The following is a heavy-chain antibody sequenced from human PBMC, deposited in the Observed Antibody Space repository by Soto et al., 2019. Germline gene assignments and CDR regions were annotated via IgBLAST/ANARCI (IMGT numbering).Heavy chain of an antibody. V-gene: IGHV1-18*01. J-gene: IGHJ4*02. CDR1: GYTFTSYG. CDR2: ISAYNGNT. CDR3: ARPTRSYITMVRGYYFDY. D-gene: IGHD3-10*01. Sequence: ASVKVSCKASGYTFTSYGISWVRQAPGQGLEWMGWISAYNGNTNYAQKLQGRVTMTTDTSTSTAYMELRSLRSDDTAVYYCARPTRSYITMVRGYYFDYWGQGTLVTSPQ.